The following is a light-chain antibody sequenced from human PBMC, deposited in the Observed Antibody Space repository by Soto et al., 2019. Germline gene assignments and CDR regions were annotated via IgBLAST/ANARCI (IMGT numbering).Light chain of an antibody. CDR2: DVN. J-gene: IGLJ1*01. V-gene: IGLV2-14*03. Sequence: QSVLTQPASVSGSPGQSIAISCTGTSSDVGAYNYVSWYQQHPGKAPKLMIYDVNNRPSGVSNRFSGSKSGNTASLTISGLKAEDEADYYCCSYTTSSTYVFGTGTKVTVL. CDR1: SSDVGAYNY. CDR3: CSYTTSSTYV.